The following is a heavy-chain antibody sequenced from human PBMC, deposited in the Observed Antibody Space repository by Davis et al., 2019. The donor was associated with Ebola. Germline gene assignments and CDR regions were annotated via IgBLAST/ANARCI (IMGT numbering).Heavy chain of an antibody. CDR2: ISSRGSKI. CDR3: ARDPFITAGLHFDF. J-gene: IGHJ4*01. CDR1: GFAFSSYA. V-gene: IGHV3-21*01. D-gene: IGHD6-6*01. Sequence: GESLKISCAASGFAFSSYAMSWVRQAPGKGLEWVSSISSRGSKIYYADSVKGRFTISRDDAKNSLYLQMNSLRAEDTAIYYCARDPFITAGLHFDFWGHGTLVTVSS.